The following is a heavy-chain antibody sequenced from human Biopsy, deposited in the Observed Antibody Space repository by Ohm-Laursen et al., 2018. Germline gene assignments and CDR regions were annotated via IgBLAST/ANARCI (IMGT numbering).Heavy chain of an antibody. J-gene: IGHJ4*02. CDR3: ARGVANYFDS. CDR2: INQDGSQE. D-gene: IGHD2-15*01. Sequence: SLRLSCTASGFTFSGYGMHWVRQAPGKGLEWVANINQDGSQEYSVDSVKGRFTISRDNAKNSLYLQMNSLRVEDTAVYYCARGVANYFDSWGQGTLVTVSS. CDR1: GFTFSGYG. V-gene: IGHV3-7*01.